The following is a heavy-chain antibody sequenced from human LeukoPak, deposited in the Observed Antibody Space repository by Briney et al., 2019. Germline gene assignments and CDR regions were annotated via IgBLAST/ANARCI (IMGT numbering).Heavy chain of an antibody. CDR1: GFTFSVYG. V-gene: IGHV3-30*02. Sequence: GGSLRLSCVSSGFTFSVYGMHWVRQAPGKGLEWVAFMRSDGYNDYYAGSVKGRFTISRDNSRNSLYQQMNSLRPDDSALYYCAKAHSATDPYYFDSWGQGTLVTVSS. CDR2: MRSDGYND. CDR3: AKAHSATDPYYFDS. D-gene: IGHD4-17*01. J-gene: IGHJ4*02.